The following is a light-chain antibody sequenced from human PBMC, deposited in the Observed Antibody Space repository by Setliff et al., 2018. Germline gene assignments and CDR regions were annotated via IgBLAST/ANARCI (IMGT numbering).Light chain of an antibody. CDR2: YDS. Sequence: SYALAQPPSVSVAPGKTAKITCGGNKIGSKSVHWYQQKPGQAPVLVIYYDSDRPSGIPERFSGSNSGNTATLTISRVEAGDEADYYCQVWDVSSDHGVFGGGTKVTVL. CDR1: KIGSKS. J-gene: IGLJ3*02. CDR3: QVWDVSSDHGV. V-gene: IGLV3-21*04.